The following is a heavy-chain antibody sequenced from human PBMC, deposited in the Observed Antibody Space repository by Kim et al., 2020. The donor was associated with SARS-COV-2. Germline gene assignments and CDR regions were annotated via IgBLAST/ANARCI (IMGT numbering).Heavy chain of an antibody. CDR1: GFTFSSYD. CDR2: IGTAGDT. V-gene: IGHV3-13*04. Sequence: GGSLRLSCAASGFTFSSYDMHWVRQATGKGLEWVSAIGTAGDTYYPGSVKGRFTISRENAKNSLYLQMNSLRAGDTAVYYCARAPGGGWTPLYGMDVWGQGTTVTVSS. D-gene: IGHD6-19*01. J-gene: IGHJ6*02. CDR3: ARAPGGGWTPLYGMDV.